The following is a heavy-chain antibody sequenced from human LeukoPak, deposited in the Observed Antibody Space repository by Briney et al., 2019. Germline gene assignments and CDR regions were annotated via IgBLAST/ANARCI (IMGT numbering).Heavy chain of an antibody. D-gene: IGHD3-10*01. CDR3: ARHLPYYYGSGSYREPLDY. J-gene: IGHJ4*02. CDR2: VSYSGNT. Sequence: SETLSLTCGVDGGSFSGYYWGWIRQPPGKGLQWIGSVSYSGNTYYNPSLKSRVTISVDTSKNQFSLNLNSVTAADTAVYHCARHLPYYYGSGSYREPLDYWGQGTLVTVSS. V-gene: IGHV4-39*01. CDR1: GGSFSGYY.